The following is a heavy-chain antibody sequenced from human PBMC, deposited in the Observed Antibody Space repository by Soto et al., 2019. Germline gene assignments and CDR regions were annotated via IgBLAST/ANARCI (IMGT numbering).Heavy chain of an antibody. J-gene: IGHJ4*02. D-gene: IGHD3-22*01. V-gene: IGHV1-3*01. Sequence: ASVKVSCKASGYTFTSYAMHWVRQAPGQRLEWMGWINAGNGNTKYSQKFLGRVTITRDTSASTAYMELSSLRSEDTAVYYCARGLVDSSGYFYYWGQGTLVTVSS. CDR2: INAGNGNT. CDR1: GYTFTSYA. CDR3: ARGLVDSSGYFYY.